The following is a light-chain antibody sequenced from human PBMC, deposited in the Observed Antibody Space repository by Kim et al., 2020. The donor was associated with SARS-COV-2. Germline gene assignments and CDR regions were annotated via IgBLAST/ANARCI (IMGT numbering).Light chain of an antibody. CDR3: HQYNDWPPIT. CDR2: GAS. J-gene: IGKJ5*01. CDR1: QRISSD. V-gene: IGKV3-15*01. Sequence: ETVMTQSPATLSVSPGETATLSCRASQRISSDLAWHHQKFGQPPRLLIYGASSRATGTPARFSGSQAGTEFSLTISSVQSEDFGVYYCHQYNDWPPITFGQGTRLEIK.